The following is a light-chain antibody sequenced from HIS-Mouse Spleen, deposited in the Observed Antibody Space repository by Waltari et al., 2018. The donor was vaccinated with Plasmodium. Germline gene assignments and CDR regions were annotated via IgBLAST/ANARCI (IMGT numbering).Light chain of an antibody. Sequence: SYELTQPPSVSVSPGQTARITCSGDALPQQYAYWYQQKPGQAPVLVIYKDSERPSGIPERFSGSSSGTTVTLTISGGQAEDEADYYCQSADSSGTPNWVFGGGTKLTVL. CDR2: KDS. J-gene: IGLJ3*02. V-gene: IGLV3-25*03. CDR1: ALPQQY. CDR3: QSADSSGTPNWV.